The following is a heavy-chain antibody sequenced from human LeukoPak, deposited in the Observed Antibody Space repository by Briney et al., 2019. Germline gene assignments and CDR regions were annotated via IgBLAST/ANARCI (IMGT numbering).Heavy chain of an antibody. Sequence: ASVRVSYKASGYTFTGYYMHWVRQAPGQGREWMGWINPNSGGTNYAQKFQGRVTITRDTSISTAYMELSRLRSDDTAVYYCARDRGVVPAAPFDYWGQGTLVTVSS. J-gene: IGHJ4*02. CDR3: ARDRGVVPAAPFDY. D-gene: IGHD2-2*01. CDR2: INPNSGGT. CDR1: GYTFTGYY. V-gene: IGHV1-2*02.